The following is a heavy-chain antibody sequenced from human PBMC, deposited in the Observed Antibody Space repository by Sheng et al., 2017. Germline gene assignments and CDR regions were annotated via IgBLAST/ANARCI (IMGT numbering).Heavy chain of an antibody. CDR1: GFTFSSYS. Sequence: EVQLVESGGGLVKPGGSLRLSCAASGFTFSSYSMNWVRQAPGKGLEWVSSISSSSSYIYYADSVKGRFTISRDNAKNSLYLQMNSLRAEDTAVYYCASDRVRGVIDYWGQGTLVTVSS. CDR2: ISSSSSYI. D-gene: IGHD3-10*01. J-gene: IGHJ4*02. V-gene: IGHV3-21*01. CDR3: ASDRVRGVIDY.